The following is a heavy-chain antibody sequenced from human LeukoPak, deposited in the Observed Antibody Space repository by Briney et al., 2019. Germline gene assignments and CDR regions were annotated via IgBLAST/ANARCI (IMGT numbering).Heavy chain of an antibody. CDR1: GYTFTSYG. V-gene: IGHV1-18*01. CDR3: ARGRGSYYQGEFDY. J-gene: IGHJ4*02. CDR2: ISAYNGNT. D-gene: IGHD1-26*01. Sequence: ASVKVSCKASGYTFTSYGISWVRQAPGQGLEWMGWISAYNGNTNYAQKLRGRVTMTTDTSTSTAYMELRSLRSDDTAVDYGARGRGSYYQGEFDYWGQGTLVTVSS.